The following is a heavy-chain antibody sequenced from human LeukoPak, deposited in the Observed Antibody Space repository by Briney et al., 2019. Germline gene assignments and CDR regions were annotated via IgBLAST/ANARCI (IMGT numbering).Heavy chain of an antibody. CDR3: ASVDFLLWFGGHFDY. J-gene: IGHJ4*02. CDR1: GYTFTSYG. Sequence: SVKVSCKASGYTFTSYGISWVRQAPGQGLEWMGWISAYNGNTNYAQKLQGRVTMTTDTSTSTAYMELRSLRSDDTAVYYCASVDFLLWFGGHFDYWGQGTLVTVSS. V-gene: IGHV1-18*01. D-gene: IGHD3-10*01. CDR2: ISAYNGNT.